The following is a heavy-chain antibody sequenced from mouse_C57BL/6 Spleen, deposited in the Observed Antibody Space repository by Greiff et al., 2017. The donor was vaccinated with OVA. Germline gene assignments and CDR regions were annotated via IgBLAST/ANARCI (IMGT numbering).Heavy chain of an antibody. D-gene: IGHD1-1*01. CDR1: GFTFSSYT. V-gene: IGHV5-9*01. CDR2: ISGGGGNT. Sequence: DVHLVESGGGLVKPGGSLKLSCAASGFTFSSYTMSWVRQTPEKRLEWVATISGGGGNTYYPDSVKGRFTISRDNAKNTLYLQMSRLRSEDTALYDCARQGRGIWDAVDYWGQGTSVTVSS. J-gene: IGHJ4*01. CDR3: ARQGRGIWDAVDY.